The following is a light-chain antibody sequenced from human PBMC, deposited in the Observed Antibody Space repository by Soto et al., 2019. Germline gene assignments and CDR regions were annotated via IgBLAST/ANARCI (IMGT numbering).Light chain of an antibody. V-gene: IGKV3-20*01. CDR3: QQYGSSRIT. Sequence: EILFTHSPGTLSLSPGARATLSCRASQSVSSSYLAWYQQKPGQAPRLLIYGASSRATGIPDRFSGSGSGTDFTLTISRLEPEDFAVYYCQQYGSSRITFGQGTRLEI. CDR2: GAS. CDR1: QSVSSSY. J-gene: IGKJ5*01.